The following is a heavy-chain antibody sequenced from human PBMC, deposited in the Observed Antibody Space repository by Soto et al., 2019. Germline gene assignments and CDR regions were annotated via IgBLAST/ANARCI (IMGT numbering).Heavy chain of an antibody. D-gene: IGHD3-10*01. V-gene: IGHV3-66*01. CDR1: GFTVSSNY. CDR2: SYSGGST. CDR3: ARDMVRRRYV. Sequence: EVPLVESGGGLVQPGGSLSLSCAASGFTVSSNYMSWVRQDPGKGLEWVSVSYSGGSTYYADSVKGRFTISRDKTKNTQYLKMNSLRAEDTPLYYCARDMVRRRYVLGQGNTVNV. J-gene: IGHJ6*02.